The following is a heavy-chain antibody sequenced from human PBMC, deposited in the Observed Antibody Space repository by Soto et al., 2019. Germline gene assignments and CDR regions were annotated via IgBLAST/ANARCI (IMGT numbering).Heavy chain of an antibody. J-gene: IGHJ4*02. Sequence: QVQLVQSGAEVKKPGASVKVSCKASEYTFTTYAIHWVRQAPGQRLEWMGWINTGNGNTKYSQKFQGRVTITRDTSASTAYMELRSLRSEDTALYYCARGVDYDFWCGYYNYIDYWGQGTLVTVSS. CDR2: INTGNGNT. D-gene: IGHD3-3*01. CDR3: ARGVDYDFWCGYYNYIDY. V-gene: IGHV1-3*04. CDR1: EYTFTTYA.